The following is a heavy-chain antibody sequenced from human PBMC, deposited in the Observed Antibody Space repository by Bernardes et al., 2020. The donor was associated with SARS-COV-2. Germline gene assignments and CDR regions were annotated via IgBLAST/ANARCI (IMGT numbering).Heavy chain of an antibody. CDR1: GFTFSTYW. V-gene: IGHV3-74*01. Sequence: GGSLRLSRVVSGFTFSTYWMHWVRQAPGKGLVWVSRLDEDGSITTYADSVKGRFTISRDNAKNTLYLQMNSLRAEDTATYYCVRDLGGARGSWGQGTLVTVSS. CDR2: LDEDGSIT. J-gene: IGHJ4*02. D-gene: IGHD2-15*01. CDR3: VRDLGGARGS.